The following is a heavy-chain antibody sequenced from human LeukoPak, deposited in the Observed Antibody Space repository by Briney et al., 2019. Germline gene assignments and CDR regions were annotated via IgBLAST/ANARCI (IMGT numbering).Heavy chain of an antibody. CDR1: RGTFSSYA. CDR2: IIPIFGTA. Sequence: SVKVSCKASRGTFSSYAISWVRQAPGQGLEWMGGIIPIFGTANYAQKFQGRVTITTDEATSTAYMELSSLRSEDTAVYYCARTTVTKGNYYYYMDVWGKGTTVTVSS. D-gene: IGHD4-17*01. V-gene: IGHV1-69*05. CDR3: ARTTVTKGNYYYYMDV. J-gene: IGHJ6*03.